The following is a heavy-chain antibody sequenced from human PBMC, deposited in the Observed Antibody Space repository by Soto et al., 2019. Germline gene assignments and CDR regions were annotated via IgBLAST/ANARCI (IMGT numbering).Heavy chain of an antibody. J-gene: IGHJ4*02. V-gene: IGHV3-74*01. Sequence: GGSLRLSCAASGFTFSSYWMHWVRQAPGKGLVWVSRINSDGSSTSYADSVKGRFTISRDNAKNTLYLQMNSLRAEDTAVYYCASSRYYYDSSGYGPSYWGQGTLVTVSS. CDR2: INSDGSST. CDR3: ASSRYYYDSSGYGPSY. CDR1: GFTFSSYW. D-gene: IGHD3-22*01.